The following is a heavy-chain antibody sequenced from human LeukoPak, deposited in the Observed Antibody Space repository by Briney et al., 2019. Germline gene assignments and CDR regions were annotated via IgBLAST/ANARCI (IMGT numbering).Heavy chain of an antibody. CDR2: IVVGSGNT. CDR3: AAVTTIFGVVIPSFDY. J-gene: IGHJ4*02. V-gene: IGHV1-58*01. CDR1: GFTFTSSA. Sequence: SVKVSCKASGFTFTSSAVQWVRQARGQRLEWIGWIVVGSGNTNYAQKFRERVTITRDMSTSTAYMELSSLRSEDTAVYYCAAVTTIFGVVIPSFDYWGQGTLVTVSS. D-gene: IGHD3-3*01.